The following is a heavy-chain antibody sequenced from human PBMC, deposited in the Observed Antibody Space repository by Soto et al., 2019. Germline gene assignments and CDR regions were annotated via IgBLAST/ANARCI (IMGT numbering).Heavy chain of an antibody. D-gene: IGHD6-19*01. V-gene: IGHV3-48*01. J-gene: IGHJ4*02. CDR3: ARRTAVAGTRGFDY. CDR2: ISSSSSTI. CDR1: GFTFSSYS. Sequence: EVQLVESGGGLVQPGGSLRLSCAASGFTFSSYSMNWVRQAPGKGLEWVSYISSSSSTIYYADSVKGRFTISRDNAKNSLYLQMNSLRAEDTAVYYCARRTAVAGTRGFDYWGQGTLVTVSS.